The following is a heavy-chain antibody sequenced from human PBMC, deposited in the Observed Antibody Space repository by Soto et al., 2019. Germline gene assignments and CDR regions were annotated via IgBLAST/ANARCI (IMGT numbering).Heavy chain of an antibody. D-gene: IGHD6-13*01. V-gene: IGHV4-59*01. CDR2: VYNSGST. CDR1: GGSISSNY. Sequence: SETLSLTCTVSGGSISSNYWTWIRQPPGKGLEWIGYVYNSGSTNYNPSLKGRVTISEDTSKSQFSLKVNSMTAADTAVYYCARYRREAVAGYTLDNWGQGILVTVSS. CDR3: ARYRREAVAGYTLDN. J-gene: IGHJ4*02.